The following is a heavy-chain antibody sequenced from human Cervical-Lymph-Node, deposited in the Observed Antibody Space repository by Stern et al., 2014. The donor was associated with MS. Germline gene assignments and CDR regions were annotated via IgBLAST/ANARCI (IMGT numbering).Heavy chain of an antibody. J-gene: IGHJ4*02. CDR3: ARDVDSTMATRFDY. CDR1: GFTFNNYA. V-gene: IGHV3-33*01. CDR2: IWYDGTTN. Sequence: VQLVESGGGVVQPGRSLRLSCAASGFTFNNYAMHWVRQALGAGLEWGAVIWYDGTTNSYADSAQGRFTISRDNSKNTLYLQMNSLRAEDTAVYYCARDVDSTMATRFDYWGQGTLVTVSS. D-gene: IGHD5-18*01.